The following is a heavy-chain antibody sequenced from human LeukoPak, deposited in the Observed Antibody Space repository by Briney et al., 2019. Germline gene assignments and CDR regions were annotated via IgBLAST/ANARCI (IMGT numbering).Heavy chain of an antibody. V-gene: IGHV3-23*01. CDR2: ISSSGITT. CDR1: GFTFRNYA. CDR3: SKDLTSDFGGDLDP. D-gene: IGHD3-10*01. J-gene: IGHJ5*02. Sequence: GGSLRLSCAASGFTFRNYAMSWVRQAPGKGLEWVSAISSSGITTFYADSVKGRFTISRDNSKNTVYLQMNSLRVEDAAVYYCSKDLTSDFGGDLDPWGQGTLVTVSS.